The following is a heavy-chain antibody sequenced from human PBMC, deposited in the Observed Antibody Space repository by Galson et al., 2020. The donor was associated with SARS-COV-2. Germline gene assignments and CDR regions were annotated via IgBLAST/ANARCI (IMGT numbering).Heavy chain of an antibody. Sequence: SETLSLTCAVYGGSFKNYYWTWIRQSPGKGLQWIGEINHRGSTNYDPSLQGRVAMSVDTSKNQFSLRLSSVTAADTAVYYCVRGAEERRIRVVVRYYYAYSDVWGGGTAVTVAS. CDR3: VRGAEERRIRVVVRYYYAYSDV. V-gene: IGHV4-34*01. D-gene: IGHD2-2*01. CDR1: GGSFKNYY. J-gene: IGHJ6*02. CDR2: INHRGST.